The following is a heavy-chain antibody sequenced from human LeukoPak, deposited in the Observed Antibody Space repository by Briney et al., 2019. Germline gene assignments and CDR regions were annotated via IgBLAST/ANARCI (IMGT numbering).Heavy chain of an antibody. CDR2: INPNSGGT. CDR3: ARAKYSSSWYPHY. D-gene: IGHD6-13*01. V-gene: IGHV1-2*02. Sequence: ASVKVSCTASGYTFTGYYMHWVRQAPGQGLEWMGWINPNSGGTNYAQKFQGRVTMTRDTSISTAYMELSRLRSDDTAVYYCARAKYSSSWYPHYWGQGTLVTVSS. CDR1: GYTFTGYY. J-gene: IGHJ4*02.